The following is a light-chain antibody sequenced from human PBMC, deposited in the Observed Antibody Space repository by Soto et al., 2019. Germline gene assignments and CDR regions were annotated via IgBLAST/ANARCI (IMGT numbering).Light chain of an antibody. CDR3: QQYNKWPPLT. Sequence: DIILTQSPATLSVSPEESAILSCRASQNIASNLAWYQQRPGQPPRLLIFGASTRATGIPARFSGSGSGTDFTLTISSLQSEDSAVYYCQQYNKWPPLTFGGGTKVEIK. CDR1: QNIASN. CDR2: GAS. V-gene: IGKV3-15*01. J-gene: IGKJ4*01.